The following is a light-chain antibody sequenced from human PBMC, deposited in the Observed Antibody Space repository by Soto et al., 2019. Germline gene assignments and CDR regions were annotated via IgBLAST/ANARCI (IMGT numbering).Light chain of an antibody. CDR1: QSVDSNY. Sequence: ETVLTQSPGTLSLSPGERATLSCRASQSVDSNYLAWYHQKPGQPPRLLIYAASSRASGIPDRFSGTGSGTGFTLTINMLEPGDFAVYYCQYYDQSSYTFGQGTKLEI. CDR2: AAS. V-gene: IGKV3-20*01. CDR3: QYYDQSSYT. J-gene: IGKJ2*01.